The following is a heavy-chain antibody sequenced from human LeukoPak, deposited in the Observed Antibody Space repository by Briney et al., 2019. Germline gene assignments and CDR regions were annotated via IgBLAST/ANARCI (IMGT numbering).Heavy chain of an antibody. V-gene: IGHV4-39*07. Sequence: SETLSLTCTVSGGSISSSSYYWGWIRQPPGKGLEWIGSIYYSGSTNYNPSLKSRVTISVDTSKNQFSLKLSSVTAADTAVYYCARGPTIFGVVIRYYYMDVWGKGTTVTVSS. CDR1: GGSISSSSYY. CDR3: ARGPTIFGVVIRYYYMDV. J-gene: IGHJ6*03. CDR2: IYYSGST. D-gene: IGHD3-3*01.